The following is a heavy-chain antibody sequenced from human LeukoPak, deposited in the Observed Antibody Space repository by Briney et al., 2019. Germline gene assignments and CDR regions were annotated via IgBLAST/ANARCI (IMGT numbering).Heavy chain of an antibody. D-gene: IGHD3-9*01. CDR3: ARSGYDILTGDRIDAFDI. CDR1: GFTFSSYE. CDR2: ISSSGSTI. V-gene: IGHV3-48*03. J-gene: IGHJ3*02. Sequence: PGGSLRLSCAASGFTFSSYEMNWVRQAPGKGLEWVSYISSSGSTIYYADSVKGRFTISRDNAKNSLYLQMNSLRAEDTAVYYCARSGYDILTGDRIDAFDIWGQGTMVTASS.